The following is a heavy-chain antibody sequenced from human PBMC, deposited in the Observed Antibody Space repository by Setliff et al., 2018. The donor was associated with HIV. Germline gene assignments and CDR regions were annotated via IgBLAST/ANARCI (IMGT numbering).Heavy chain of an antibody. V-gene: IGHV4-4*08. CDR2: IYTSGTT. CDR1: GVSISGYY. CDR3: ARTYYYDASGYYRPFDI. Sequence: SETLSLTCTVSGVSISGYYWSWTRQPPGKGLEWIGYIYTSGTTSYNPSLKSRVTISVDTSKNQFSLKLNSVTAADTAVYYCARTYYYDASGYYRPFDIWGQGTMVTVSS. J-gene: IGHJ3*02. D-gene: IGHD3-22*01.